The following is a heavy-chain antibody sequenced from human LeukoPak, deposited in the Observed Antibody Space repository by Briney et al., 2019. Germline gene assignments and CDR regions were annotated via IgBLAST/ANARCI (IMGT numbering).Heavy chain of an antibody. CDR2: IYSGGST. CDR1: GFSVSSSY. D-gene: IGHD1-1*01. CDR3: AKEGPGYDFDY. Sequence: PGGSLRLSCAASGFSVSSSYMSWVRQAPGKGLEWVSVIYSGGSTYYADSVKGRFTISRDKSKNTLFLQMNSLRAEDTAVYYCAKEGPGYDFDYWGQGTLVTVSS. V-gene: IGHV3-53*01. J-gene: IGHJ4*02.